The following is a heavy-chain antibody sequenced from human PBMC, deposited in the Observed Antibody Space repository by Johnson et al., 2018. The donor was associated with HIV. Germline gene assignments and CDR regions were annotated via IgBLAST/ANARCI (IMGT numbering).Heavy chain of an antibody. CDR2: ISYDGSNK. J-gene: IGHJ3*02. D-gene: IGHD3-10*01. CDR1: GFTFSTYA. Sequence: QVQLVESGGGVVQPGRSLRLSCAASGFTFSTYALHWVRQGPGKGLEWVAVISYDGSNKYYADSVKGRFTISRDNSKNTLYLQMNSLRAGDSAVYYCARVGGSWMLDAFDIWGQGTVVTVSS. V-gene: IGHV3-30*04. CDR3: ARVGGSWMLDAFDI.